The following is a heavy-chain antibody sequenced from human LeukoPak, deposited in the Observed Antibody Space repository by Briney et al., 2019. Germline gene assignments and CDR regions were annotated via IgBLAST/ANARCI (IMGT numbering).Heavy chain of an antibody. CDR1: GYNFPSYW. J-gene: IGHJ4*02. D-gene: IGHD6-13*01. V-gene: IGHV5-51*01. CDR3: ARVLSSSWYDLDY. CDR2: IDPRDSDT. Sequence: KPGESLKISCKGSGYNFPSYWIAWVRQMPGKGLEWMGIIDPRDSDTRYSPSFQGQVTISADRSIITAYLQWSSLRASDTAMYYCARVLSSSWYDLDYWGQGTLVTVSS.